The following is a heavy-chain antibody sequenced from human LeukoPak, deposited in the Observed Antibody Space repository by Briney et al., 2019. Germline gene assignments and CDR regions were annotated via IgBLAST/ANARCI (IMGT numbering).Heavy chain of an antibody. D-gene: IGHD2-2*01. CDR1: GFTFSSYG. V-gene: IGHV3-33*06. CDR2: IWYDGSNK. Sequence: PGRSLRLSCAASGFTFSSYGMHWVRQAPGKGLEWVAVIWYDGSNKYYADSVKGRFTISRDNSRNTLYLQMNSLRAEDTAVYYCAKRGSTPPYGMDVWGQGTTVTVSS. J-gene: IGHJ6*02. CDR3: AKRGSTPPYGMDV.